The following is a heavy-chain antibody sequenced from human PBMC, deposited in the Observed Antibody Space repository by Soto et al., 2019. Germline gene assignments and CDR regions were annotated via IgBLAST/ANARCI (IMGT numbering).Heavy chain of an antibody. CDR2: IYPGDSDT. J-gene: IGHJ5*02. D-gene: IGHD3-3*01. V-gene: IGHV5-51*01. Sequence: GESLKISCKGSGYSFTSYWIGWVRQMPGKGLEWMGIIYPGDSDTRYSPSFQGQVTISADKSISTAYLQWSSLKASDTAMYYCARLGGMVTIFGVVISGLRPDNWFDPWGQGTLVTVSS. CDR1: GYSFTSYW. CDR3: ARLGGMVTIFGVVISGLRPDNWFDP.